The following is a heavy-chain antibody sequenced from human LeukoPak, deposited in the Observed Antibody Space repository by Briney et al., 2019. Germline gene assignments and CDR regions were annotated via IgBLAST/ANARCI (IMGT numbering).Heavy chain of an antibody. V-gene: IGHV3-33*01. CDR3: ARRPTAPPAVLQ. CDR2: IWYDGSNK. J-gene: IGHJ4*02. CDR1: GFTFSSSA. D-gene: IGHD4-11*01. Sequence: PGRSLRLSCAASGFTFSSSAMHWVRQAPGKGLEWVALIWYDGSNKYYADSVKGRLTISRDNSKNTLYLQVNSLRAEDTAMYYCARRPTAPPAVLQWGQGTLVTVSS.